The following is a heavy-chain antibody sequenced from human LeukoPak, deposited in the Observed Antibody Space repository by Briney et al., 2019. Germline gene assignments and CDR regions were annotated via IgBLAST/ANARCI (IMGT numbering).Heavy chain of an antibody. D-gene: IGHD1-26*01. CDR2: IYYSGST. V-gene: IGHV4-59*07. Sequence: TLSVTCTVSGGSISSYYWSWIRQPPGKGLEWIGYIYYSGSTNYNPSLKSRVTISVDTSKNQFSLKLSSVTAADTAVYYCARSSGSYFYHFDYWGQGTLVTVSS. CDR3: ARSSGSYFYHFDY. J-gene: IGHJ4*02. CDR1: GGSISSYY.